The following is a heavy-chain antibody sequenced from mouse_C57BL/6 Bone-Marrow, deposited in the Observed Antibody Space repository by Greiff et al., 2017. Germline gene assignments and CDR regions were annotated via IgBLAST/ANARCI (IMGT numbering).Heavy chain of an antibody. J-gene: IGHJ2*01. D-gene: IGHD1-2*01. Sequence: VQLQQSGTELVKPGASVKLSCKASGYTFTSYWMHWVKQRPGQGLEWIGNINPSNGGTNYNEKFKSKATLTVDKSSSTAYMQLRSLTSEDSAVYYCARLRGDYGSFDYWGQGTTLTVSS. CDR2: INPSNGGT. CDR1: GYTFTSYW. V-gene: IGHV1-53*01. CDR3: ARLRGDYGSFDY.